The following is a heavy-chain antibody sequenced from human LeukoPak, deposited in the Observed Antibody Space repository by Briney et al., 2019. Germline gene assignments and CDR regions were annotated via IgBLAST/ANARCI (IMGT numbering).Heavy chain of an antibody. D-gene: IGHD3-22*01. CDR1: GYTFTGYY. CDR3: ARDYYDSSGYVNWFDP. Sequence: ASVKVSCKASGYTFTGYYMHWVRQAPGQGLEWMGWINPNSGGTNYAQKFQGRVTMTRDTSISTAYMELSSLRSEDTAVYYCARDYYDSSGYVNWFDPWGQGTLVTVSS. J-gene: IGHJ5*02. V-gene: IGHV1-2*02. CDR2: INPNSGGT.